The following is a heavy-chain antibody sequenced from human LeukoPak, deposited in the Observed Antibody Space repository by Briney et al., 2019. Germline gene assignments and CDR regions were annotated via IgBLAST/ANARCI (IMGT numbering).Heavy chain of an antibody. CDR3: ARDRGYSTFDC. D-gene: IGHD4-23*01. Sequence: GGSLRLSCAASAFTFSNYWMSWVRQAPGKGLEWVANIKEDGSKINYVDSVKGRFTISRDNAKNSLYLQMNSLRVDDTAVYYCARDRGYSTFDCWGQGTLVTVSS. CDR2: IKEDGSKI. V-gene: IGHV3-7*01. J-gene: IGHJ4*02. CDR1: AFTFSNYW.